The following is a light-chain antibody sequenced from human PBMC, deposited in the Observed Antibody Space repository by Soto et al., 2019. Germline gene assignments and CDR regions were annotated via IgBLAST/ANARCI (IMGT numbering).Light chain of an antibody. CDR3: QQVDNFPLT. CDR1: QDVRTW. CDR2: AAT. Sequence: IQMTQFPSSVSASVGDRVTITCRASQDVRTWLAWYQQRAGKAPKVLIHAATILQSGVPSRFCGSGAGTDFTLTINNLQPDDFATYYCQQVDNFPLTFGPGTKVD. J-gene: IGKJ3*01. V-gene: IGKV1-12*01.